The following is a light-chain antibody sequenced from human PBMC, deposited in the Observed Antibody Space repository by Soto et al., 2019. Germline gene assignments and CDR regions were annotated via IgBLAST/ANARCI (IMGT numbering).Light chain of an antibody. CDR2: DAS. Sequence: PITKCPFTLTQSAATRAASTCRASQSISNWSAWYQQKAGKAPNLLIYDASNLEGGVPSRFSGSGSGTDFALTISSLQPDDSATYYCHQYNSYSWTFGQGTKVDI. CDR3: HQYNSYSWT. J-gene: IGKJ1*01. CDR1: QSISNW. V-gene: IGKV1-5*01.